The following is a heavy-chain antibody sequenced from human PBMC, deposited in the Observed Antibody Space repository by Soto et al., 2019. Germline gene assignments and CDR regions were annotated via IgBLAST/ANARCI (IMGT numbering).Heavy chain of an antibody. CDR1: GFTFSSYS. CDR2: ISSSSSYI. V-gene: IGHV3-21*01. CDR3: ARDGVAMDYGDGYYYMDV. J-gene: IGHJ6*03. D-gene: IGHD4-17*01. Sequence: EVQLVESGGGLVKPGGSLRLSCAASGFTFSSYSMNWVRQAPGKGLEWVASISSSSSYIYYADSVKGRFTISRDNAKNSLYLQMNSLRAEDTAVYYCARDGVAMDYGDGYYYMDVWGKGTTVTVSS.